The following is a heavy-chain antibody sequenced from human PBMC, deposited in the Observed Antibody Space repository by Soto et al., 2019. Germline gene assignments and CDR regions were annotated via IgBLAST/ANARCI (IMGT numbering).Heavy chain of an antibody. CDR2: INLNSGGT. J-gene: IGHJ5*02. CDR1: GYTFTGYY. Sequence: PSVKVSCKASGYTFTGYYMHWVRQAPGQGLEWMGWINLNSGGTNYAQKFQGRVTMTRDTSISTAYMKLSRLRSDDTAVYYCARDLGYCSSTSCWYFDPWGQGTLVTVSS. CDR3: ARDLGYCSSTSCWYFDP. V-gene: IGHV1-2*02. D-gene: IGHD2-2*01.